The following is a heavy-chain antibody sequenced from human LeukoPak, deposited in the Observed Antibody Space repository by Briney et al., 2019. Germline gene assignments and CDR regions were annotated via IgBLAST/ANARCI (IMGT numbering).Heavy chain of an antibody. CDR2: ISSSGATI. Sequence: PGGSLRLSCAASGFSLHDYSMNWVRQAPGKGLECISYISSSGATIFYAESVRGRYSISRDTTKNSLSLQMNSLRDEDTALYHCTRAANGGTFLGYIYFWGGETLVSVSS. CDR1: GFSLHDYS. D-gene: IGHD1-7*01. J-gene: IGHJ4*02. V-gene: IGHV3-48*02. CDR3: TRAANGGTFLGYIYF.